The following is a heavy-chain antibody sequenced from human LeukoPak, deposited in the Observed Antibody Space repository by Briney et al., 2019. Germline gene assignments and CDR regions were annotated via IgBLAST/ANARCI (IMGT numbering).Heavy chain of an antibody. V-gene: IGHV1-18*01. Sequence: ASVKVSCKASGYTFTSYGISWVRQAPGQGLEWMGWISAYNGNTNYAQKFQGRVTMTRDMSTTIDYMELSSLRSEDTAVYYCARDNSVGDIAWWFDPWGQGTLVTVSS. CDR3: ARDNSVGDIAWWFDP. CDR1: GYTFTSYG. CDR2: ISAYNGNT. D-gene: IGHD3-16*02. J-gene: IGHJ5*02.